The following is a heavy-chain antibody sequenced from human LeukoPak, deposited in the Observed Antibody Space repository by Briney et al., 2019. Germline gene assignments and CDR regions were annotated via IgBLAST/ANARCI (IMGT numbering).Heavy chain of an antibody. CDR3: AEHYYDSSGYYSDY. J-gene: IGHJ4*02. D-gene: IGHD3-22*01. V-gene: IGHV1-69*04. CDR2: IITILGIA. CDR1: GGTFSSYA. Sequence: ASVKVSCKASGGTFSSYAISWVRQAPGQGLEWMGRIITILGIANYAQKFQGRVTITADKSTSTAYMELSSLRSEDTAVYYCAEHYYDSSGYYSDYWGQGTLVTVSS.